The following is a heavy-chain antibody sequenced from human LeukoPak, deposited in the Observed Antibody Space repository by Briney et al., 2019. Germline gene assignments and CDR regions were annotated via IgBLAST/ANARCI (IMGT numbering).Heavy chain of an antibody. J-gene: IGHJ4*02. D-gene: IGHD6-19*01. CDR2: ISAYSGNT. CDR3: ARDLRGWTYFFDY. V-gene: IGHV1-18*01. Sequence: ASVKVSCKASGYTFTNYGISWVRQAPGQGLEWMGWISAYSGNTNYARNFQGTVTMTTDTSTSTAYMELRSLRSDDTAVYYCARDLRGWTYFFDYWGQGTLVTVSP. CDR1: GYTFTNYG.